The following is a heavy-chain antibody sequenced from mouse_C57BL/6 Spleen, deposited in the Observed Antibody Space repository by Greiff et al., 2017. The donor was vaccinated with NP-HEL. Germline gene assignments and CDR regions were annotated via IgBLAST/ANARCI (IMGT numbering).Heavy chain of an antibody. J-gene: IGHJ3*01. Sequence: VQLQQSGPELVKPGASVKISCKASGYSFTGYYMNWVKQSPEKSLEWIGEINPSTGGTTYNEKFKTKATLTVDKSSSTAYMQLKSLTSEDSAVDYCAGEDDGYHYSGFAYWGQGTLVTVSA. CDR1: GYSFTGYY. V-gene: IGHV1-42*01. CDR3: AGEDDGYHYSGFAY. D-gene: IGHD2-3*01. CDR2: INPSTGGT.